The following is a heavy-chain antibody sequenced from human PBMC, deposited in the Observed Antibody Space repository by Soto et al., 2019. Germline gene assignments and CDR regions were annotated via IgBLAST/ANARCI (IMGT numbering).Heavy chain of an antibody. CDR2: IYNSGST. V-gene: IGHV4-30-4*01. CDR3: AKGGSGSYSNAFDI. Sequence: PSETLSLTCTVSGGSISSGNYYWSWIRQPPGKGLEWIGYIYNSGSTYYNPSLKSRVTISVDTSKNQFSLKLSSVAAADTAVYYCAKGGSGSYSNAFDIWGQGTMVTVSS. CDR1: GGSISSGNYY. D-gene: IGHD3-10*01. J-gene: IGHJ3*02.